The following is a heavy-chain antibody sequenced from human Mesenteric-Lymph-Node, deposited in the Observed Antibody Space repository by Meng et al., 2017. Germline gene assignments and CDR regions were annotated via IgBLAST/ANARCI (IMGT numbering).Heavy chain of an antibody. CDR1: GGSISSGNHY. CDR3: ASLYGDSSVWYLDL. CDR2: IYYSGST. D-gene: IGHD4-17*01. J-gene: IGHJ2*01. V-gene: IGHV4-31*03. Sequence: VQLQHGGAGLLKPSQTLSLTCTVSGGSISSGNHYWSWIRQHPGKGLEYIGYIYYSGSTYYNPSLKSRVIISVDTSKNQFSLRLNSVTAADTAVYYCASLYGDSSVWYLDLWGRGTLVTVSS.